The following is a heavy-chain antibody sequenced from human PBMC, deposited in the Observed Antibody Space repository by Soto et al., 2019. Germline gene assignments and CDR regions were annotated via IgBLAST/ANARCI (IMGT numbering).Heavy chain of an antibody. CDR2: ISAYNGNT. V-gene: IGHV1-18*01. D-gene: IGHD3-22*01. Sequence: QVQLVQSGAEVRKPGASVKVSCKASGYTFTSYGLSWVRQAPGQGLEWMGWISAYNGNTNYAQKVQGRVTMTTDTSTRTAYMELRSLRSDDTAVYDCARDSGSITVIVVGTYWGQGTLVTVSS. J-gene: IGHJ4*02. CDR3: ARDSGSITVIVVGTY. CDR1: GYTFTSYG.